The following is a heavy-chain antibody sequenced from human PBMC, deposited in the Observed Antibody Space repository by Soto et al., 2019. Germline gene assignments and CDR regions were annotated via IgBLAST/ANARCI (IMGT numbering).Heavy chain of an antibody. D-gene: IGHD5-18*01. CDR2: ITSTAM. CDR3: ARHGYSSSIDY. V-gene: IGHV3-48*02. Sequence: EVQLVESGGGLVQPGGSLRLSCVASGFSFSSYSMNWVRQAPGKGLEWISYITSTAMYYADSVKGRFAISRDNAKNSLYLQMNSLRDEDTAVYYCARHGYSSSIDYWGQGTVVTVSS. J-gene: IGHJ4*02. CDR1: GFSFSSYS.